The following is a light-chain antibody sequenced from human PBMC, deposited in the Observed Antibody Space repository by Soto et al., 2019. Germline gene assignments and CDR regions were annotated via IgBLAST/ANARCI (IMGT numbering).Light chain of an antibody. Sequence: QSVLTQPPSVSAAPGQTVTISCSRGNSNVGNNSVSWYQQLPRTAPKLLIYDNYKRPSGIPDGFSGSKSGSSATLAITALQTGDEADYYCGTWDSSLSGEVFGTGTKVTV. CDR1: NSNVGNNS. J-gene: IGLJ1*01. V-gene: IGLV1-51*01. CDR2: DNY. CDR3: GTWDSSLSGEV.